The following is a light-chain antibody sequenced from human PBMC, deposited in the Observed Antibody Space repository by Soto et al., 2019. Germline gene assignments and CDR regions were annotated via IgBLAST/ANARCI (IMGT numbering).Light chain of an antibody. V-gene: IGLV2-8*01. CDR1: SSDVGAYNY. CDR2: EVS. Sequence: QPVLTQPPSASGSPGQSVTISCTGTSSDVGAYNYVSWYQQHPGKAPKLVIYEVSKRPSGVPDRFSGSKSGNTASLTVSGLQAEDEADYYCSSHAGSKRVFGTGTKVTVL. J-gene: IGLJ1*01. CDR3: SSHAGSKRV.